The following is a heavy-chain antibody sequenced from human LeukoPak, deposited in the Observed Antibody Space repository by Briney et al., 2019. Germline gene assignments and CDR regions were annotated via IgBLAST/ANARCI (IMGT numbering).Heavy chain of an antibody. J-gene: IGHJ5*02. CDR1: VFTFSSYS. Sequence: GGSLRLSCAASVFTFSSYSMNWVRQAPGKGLEWVSSISSSSSYIYYADSVKGRFTISRDNAKNSLYLQMNSLRAEDTAVYYCARGGEYVLRFLEWSPYNWFDPWGQGTLVTVSS. CDR3: ARGGEYVLRFLEWSPYNWFDP. V-gene: IGHV3-21*01. D-gene: IGHD3-3*01. CDR2: ISSSSSYI.